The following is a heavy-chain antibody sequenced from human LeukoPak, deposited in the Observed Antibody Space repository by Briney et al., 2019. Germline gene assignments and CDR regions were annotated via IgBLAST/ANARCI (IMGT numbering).Heavy chain of an antibody. CDR2: ISSSGAYT. Sequence: GGSLRLSCAASGFTFSDYYMTWIRQAPGKGLEWVSYISSSGAYTDHADSVKGRFTISRDNATNSLYLRMNSLRADDTAVYYCARSPRDSSGYYYDSWGQGTLVTVSS. CDR1: GFTFSDYY. J-gene: IGHJ5*01. V-gene: IGHV3-11*06. D-gene: IGHD3-22*01. CDR3: ARSPRDSSGYYYDS.